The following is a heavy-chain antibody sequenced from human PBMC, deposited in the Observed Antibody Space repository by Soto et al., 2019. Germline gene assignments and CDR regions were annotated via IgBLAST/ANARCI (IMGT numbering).Heavy chain of an antibody. J-gene: IGHJ4*02. D-gene: IGHD6-19*01. CDR3: ARQWLDSYYFDY. CDR1: GFTFNSYG. CDR2: IWYDGSNK. Sequence: GGSLRLSCATSGFTFNSYGMHWVRQAPGKGLEWVAVIWYDGSNKYYADSVKGRFTVSRDNSKNTLYLQMGSLRAEDMAVYYCARQWLDSYYFDYWGQGTLVTVSS. V-gene: IGHV3-33*01.